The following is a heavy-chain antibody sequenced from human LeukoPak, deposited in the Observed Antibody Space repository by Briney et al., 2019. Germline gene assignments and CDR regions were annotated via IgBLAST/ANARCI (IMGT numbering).Heavy chain of an antibody. CDR3: ARSERGYSYGYWFDP. V-gene: IGHV4-59*01. CDR1: GGSISSYY. CDR2: IYYSGST. D-gene: IGHD5-18*01. J-gene: IGHJ5*02. Sequence: SETLSLTSTVSGGSISSYYWSWIRQPPGKGLEWIGYIYYSGSTNYNPSLKSRVTISVDTSKNQFSLKLSSVTAADTAVYYCARSERGYSYGYWFDPWGQGTLVTVSS.